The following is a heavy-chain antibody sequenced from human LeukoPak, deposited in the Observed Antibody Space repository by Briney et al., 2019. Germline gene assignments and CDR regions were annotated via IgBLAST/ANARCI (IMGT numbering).Heavy chain of an antibody. CDR2: IYSGGST. V-gene: IGHV3-66*01. D-gene: IGHD4-17*01. CDR1: GFTFSIYG. Sequence: GALRLSCAASGFTFSIYGMNWVRQAPGKGLEWVSVIYSGGSTYYADSVKGRFTISRDNSKNTLYLQMNSLRAEDTAVYYCARVGKTDYALDYWGQGTLVTVSS. J-gene: IGHJ4*02. CDR3: ARVGKTDYALDY.